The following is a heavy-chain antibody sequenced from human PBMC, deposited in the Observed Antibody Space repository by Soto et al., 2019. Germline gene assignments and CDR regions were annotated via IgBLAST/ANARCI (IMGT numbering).Heavy chain of an antibody. D-gene: IGHD6-19*01. CDR2: TYYRSKWYK. Sequence: PSQTLSLTCAISGDSVSSNRAAWNWIRQSPSRGLEWLGRTYYRSKWYKAYPPSVQSRVTINPDTSKNQFSLQLNSVTPDDTAVYYCVRDFGYGSDCYCVWGQGTLVTVSS. J-gene: IGHJ4*02. CDR3: VRDFGYGSDCYCV. V-gene: IGHV6-1*01. CDR1: GDSVSSNRAA.